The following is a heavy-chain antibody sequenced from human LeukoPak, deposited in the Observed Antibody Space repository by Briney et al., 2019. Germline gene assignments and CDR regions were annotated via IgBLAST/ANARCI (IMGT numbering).Heavy chain of an antibody. V-gene: IGHV3-23*01. D-gene: IGHD3-22*01. CDR3: AKVSVDPAYYDSSGIDY. CDR1: GFTFSSYA. CDR2: ISGSGGST. Sequence: QPGGSLRLSCAASGFTFSSYAMSWVRQAPGKGLEWVSAISGSGGSTYYADSVKGRFTISRDNSKNTLYLQMNSLRAEDTAVYYCAKVSVDPAYYDSSGIDYWGQGTLVTVSS. J-gene: IGHJ4*02.